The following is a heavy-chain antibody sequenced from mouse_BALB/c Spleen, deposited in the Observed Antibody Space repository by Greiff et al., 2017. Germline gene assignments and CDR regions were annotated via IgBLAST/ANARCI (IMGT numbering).Heavy chain of an antibody. CDR1: GFTFSSYT. V-gene: IGHV5-6-4*01. Sequence: EVKLVESGGGLVKPGGSLKLSCAASGFTFSSYTMSWVRQTPEKRLEWVATISSGGSYTYYPDSVKGRFTISRDNAKNTLYLQMSSLKSEDTAMYYCTTREYYAMDYWGQGTSVTVSS. CDR3: TTREYYAMDY. J-gene: IGHJ4*01. CDR2: ISSGGSYT.